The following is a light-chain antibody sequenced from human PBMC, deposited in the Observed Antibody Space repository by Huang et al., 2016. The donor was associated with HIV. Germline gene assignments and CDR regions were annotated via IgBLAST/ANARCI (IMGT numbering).Light chain of an antibody. CDR2: AAA. CDR1: PSVSSN. J-gene: IGKJ1*01. Sequence: EIVMTQSPATLSVSPGERATLSCRASPSVSSNLAWYQQKPGQAPRLLIYAAATRATVIPARFSGSGSGTEFTLTISSLQSEDFAVYYCQQYNNWPRTFGQGTKVEIK. CDR3: QQYNNWPRT. V-gene: IGKV3-15*01.